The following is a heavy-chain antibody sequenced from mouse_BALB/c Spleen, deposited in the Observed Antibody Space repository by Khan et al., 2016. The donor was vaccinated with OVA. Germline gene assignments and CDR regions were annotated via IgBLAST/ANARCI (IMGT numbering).Heavy chain of an antibody. V-gene: IGHV1-7*01. Sequence: QVQLQQSGAELAKPGASVKMSCKASGYTFTTYWMHWVKQRPGQGLEWIGYINPTSGYTDYNDKFKDRATLSADKSSSTAYMQLNSLTSEDSAVYCCTRDRIKYWGQGTTLTVSS. CDR1: GYTFTTYW. D-gene: IGHD2-14*01. CDR3: TRDRIKY. CDR2: INPTSGYT. J-gene: IGHJ2*01.